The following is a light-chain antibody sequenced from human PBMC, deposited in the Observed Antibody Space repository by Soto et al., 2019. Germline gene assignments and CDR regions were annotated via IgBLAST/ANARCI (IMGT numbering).Light chain of an antibody. J-gene: IGLJ2*01. CDR1: SSDVGGYNY. CDR3: SSYTSRSVV. Sequence: QSALTQPASVSGSPGQSITISCTGTSSDVGGYNYVSWYQQHPGKAPKLMIYDVSSRPSGVSNRFSGSKSGNTASLPISGLQAEDEADYYCSSYTSRSVVFGGGTKLTVL. V-gene: IGLV2-14*01. CDR2: DVS.